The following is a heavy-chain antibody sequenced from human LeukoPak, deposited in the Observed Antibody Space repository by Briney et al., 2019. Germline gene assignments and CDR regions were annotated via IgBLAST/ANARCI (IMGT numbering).Heavy chain of an antibody. Sequence: PGGSLRLSCAASGFTFSSYSMNWVRQAPGKGLEWVSSISSSSSYIYYADSAKGRFTISRDNAKNSLYLQMNSLRAEDTAVYYCARDRYDSSGYHYWGQGTLVTVSS. CDR2: ISSSSSYI. J-gene: IGHJ4*02. D-gene: IGHD3-22*01. CDR3: ARDRYDSSGYHY. CDR1: GFTFSSYS. V-gene: IGHV3-21*01.